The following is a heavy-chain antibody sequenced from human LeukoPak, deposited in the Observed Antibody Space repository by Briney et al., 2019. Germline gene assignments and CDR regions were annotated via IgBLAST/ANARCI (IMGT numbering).Heavy chain of an antibody. CDR1: GFTFSSYA. CDR3: ARAIVGATPIDY. D-gene: IGHD1-26*01. CDR2: ISYDGSNK. J-gene: IGHJ4*02. Sequence: PGRSLRLSCAASGFTFSSYAMHWVRQAPGKGLEWVAVISYDGSNKYYADSVKGRFTISRDNSKNTLYLQMNSLRAEDTAVYYCARAIVGATPIDYWGQGTLVTASS. V-gene: IGHV3-30*01.